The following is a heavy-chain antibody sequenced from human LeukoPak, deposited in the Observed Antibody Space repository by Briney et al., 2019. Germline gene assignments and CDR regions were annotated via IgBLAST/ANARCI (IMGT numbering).Heavy chain of an antibody. Sequence: PGGSLRLSCAASGFTVSANYMSWVRQAPGKGPEWVSVIYYSGNTYYADSVKGRFTISTDNSRNTLYLQMNSLRAEDTAVYYCARIGESELDYWGQGTLVTVSS. V-gene: IGHV3-66*01. CDR3: ARIGESELDY. CDR1: GFTVSANY. D-gene: IGHD3-3*01. J-gene: IGHJ4*02. CDR2: IYYSGNT.